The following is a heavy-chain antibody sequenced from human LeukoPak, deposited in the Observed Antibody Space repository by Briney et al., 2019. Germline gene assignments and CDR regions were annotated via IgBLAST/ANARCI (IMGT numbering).Heavy chain of an antibody. J-gene: IGHJ5*02. CDR3: ARDNFGDYGNWFDP. V-gene: IGHV3-48*02. CDR1: GFTFSTYS. D-gene: IGHD4-17*01. Sequence: GESLRLSCAASGFTFSTYSMNWVRQAPGKGLEWVSYISSTSSIMYYADSVKGRFTISRDNAKNSLYLQMNSLRDEDTAVYYCARDNFGDYGNWFDPWGQGTLVTVSS. CDR2: ISSTSSIM.